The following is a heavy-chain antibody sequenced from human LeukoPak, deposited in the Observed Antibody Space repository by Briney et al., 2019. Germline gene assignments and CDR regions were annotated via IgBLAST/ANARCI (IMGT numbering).Heavy chain of an antibody. CDR3: AKAGGSLQSSNSDY. D-gene: IGHD4-11*01. V-gene: IGHV3-23*01. CDR2: ISKNTVDT. Sequence: GGSLRLSCTGSGFIFSRYAVSWVRQAPGKGLEWVSAISKNTVDTYYADSVKGRLTISRDNSKNTLYLQMNSLRAEDTAVYYCAKAGGSLQSSNSDYWGQGTLVTVSS. J-gene: IGHJ4*02. CDR1: GFIFSRYA.